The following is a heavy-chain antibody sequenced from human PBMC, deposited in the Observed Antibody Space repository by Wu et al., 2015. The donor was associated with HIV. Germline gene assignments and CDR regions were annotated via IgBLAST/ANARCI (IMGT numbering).Heavy chain of an antibody. V-gene: IGHV1-18*01. CDR2: ISAYNGNT. CDR3: ARVLPQPQYSSGWRDLDY. Sequence: QVQLVQSGAEVKKPGASVKVSCKASGYTFTSYGISWVRQAPGQGLEWMGWISAYNGNTNYAQKLQGRVTMTTDTSTSTAYMELRSLRSDDTAVYYCARVLPQPQYSSGWRDLDYWGQGTLVTVSS. CDR1: GYTFTSYG. J-gene: IGHJ4*02. D-gene: IGHD6-19*01.